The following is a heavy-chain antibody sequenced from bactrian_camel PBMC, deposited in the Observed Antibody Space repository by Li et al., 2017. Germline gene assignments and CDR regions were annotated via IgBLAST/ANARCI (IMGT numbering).Heavy chain of an antibody. CDR3: AAAPLSRCRSGAYWTWFSPASYNY. J-gene: IGHJ4*01. V-gene: IGHV3S42*01. CDR2: IDLDGTT. CDR1: GFTSSTYS. Sequence: VQLVESGGGSVQAGGSLTLSCVTSGFTSSTYSMGWFRQAPGKEREGVAAIDLDGTTSYADSVKGRFTISKDNAKNTLYLETNSLKPEDTAMYYCAAAPLSRCRSGAYWTWFSPASYNYWGQGTQVTVS. D-gene: IGHD1*01.